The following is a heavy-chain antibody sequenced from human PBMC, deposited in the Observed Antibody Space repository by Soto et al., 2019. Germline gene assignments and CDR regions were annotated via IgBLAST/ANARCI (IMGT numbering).Heavy chain of an antibody. CDR2: IIPIFGTA. J-gene: IGHJ6*02. V-gene: IGHV1-69*01. CDR1: GGTFSSYA. D-gene: IGHD2-15*01. Sequence: QVQLVQSGAEVKKPGSSVKVSCKASGGTFSSYAISWVRQAPGQGLEWMGGIIPIFGTANYAQKFQGRVTITADESTSTDYMGLSSLRSEDTAVYYCARGVVVVAATEDYYYYYGMDVWGQGTTVTVSS. CDR3: ARGVVVVAATEDYYYYYGMDV.